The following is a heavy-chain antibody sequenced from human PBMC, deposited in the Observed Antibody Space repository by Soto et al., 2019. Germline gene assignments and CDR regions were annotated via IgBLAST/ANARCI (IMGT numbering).Heavy chain of an antibody. Sequence: SETLSLTCTVSGASISDYYWSWIRQSPGKGLDWIGYFYPSGRTDYNPSLKSRVTISVDTSKNQFSLKLSSVTAADTAVYYCARARRRAAILLWGQGTLVTVSS. D-gene: IGHD5-12*01. CDR2: FYPSGRT. J-gene: IGHJ4*02. CDR1: GASISDYY. CDR3: ARARRRAAILL. V-gene: IGHV4-59*12.